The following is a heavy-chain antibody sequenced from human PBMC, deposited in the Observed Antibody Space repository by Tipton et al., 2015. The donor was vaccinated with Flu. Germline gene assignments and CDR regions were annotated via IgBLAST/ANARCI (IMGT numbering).Heavy chain of an antibody. CDR1: GGSISSGSYY. V-gene: IGHV4-61*02. D-gene: IGHD3-10*01. Sequence: TLSLTCTVSGGSISSGSYYWSWIRQPAGNGLEWIGSIYHRGSTYYNPSLKSRVTISVDTSKNQFSLKLSSVTAADTAVYYCARGTLWFGDTSGWFDPWGQGTLVTVSS. CDR3: ARGTLWFGDTSGWFDP. J-gene: IGHJ5*02. CDR2: IYHRGST.